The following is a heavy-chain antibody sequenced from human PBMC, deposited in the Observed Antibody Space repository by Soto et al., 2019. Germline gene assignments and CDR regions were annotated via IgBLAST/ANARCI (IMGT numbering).Heavy chain of an antibody. CDR3: ARAPPYDYVWSIGSHPTYYFDY. J-gene: IGHJ4*02. Sequence: SETLSLTCTVSGGSISSGGYYWSWIRQHPGKGLEWIGYIYYSGSTYYNPSLKSRVTISVDTSKNQFSLKLSSVTAADTAVYYCARAPPYDYVWSIGSHPTYYFDYWGQGTLVTVSS. D-gene: IGHD3-16*01. V-gene: IGHV4-31*03. CDR1: GGSISSGGYY. CDR2: IYYSGST.